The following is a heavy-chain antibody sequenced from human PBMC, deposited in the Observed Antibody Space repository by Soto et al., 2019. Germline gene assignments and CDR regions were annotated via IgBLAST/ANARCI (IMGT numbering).Heavy chain of an antibody. J-gene: IGHJ2*01. CDR2: IYYSGST. V-gene: IGHV4-59*01. Sequence: QVQLQESGPGLVKPSETLSLTCTVSGGSISSYYWSWIRQPPGKGLEWIGYIYYSGSTNYNPSLKSRVTISVDTSKNQFSLKLSSVTAADTAVYYCARKLRNVGWYCDLWGRGTLVTVSS. D-gene: IGHD1-26*01. CDR3: ARKLRNVGWYCDL. CDR1: GGSISSYY.